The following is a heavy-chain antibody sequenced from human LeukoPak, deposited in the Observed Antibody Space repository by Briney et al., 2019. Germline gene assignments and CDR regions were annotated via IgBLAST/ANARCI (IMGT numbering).Heavy chain of an antibody. V-gene: IGHV3-21*01. J-gene: IGHJ4*02. D-gene: IGHD3-22*01. CDR3: ARDLDYYDSSGYYGH. CDR2: ISSSSGYI. CDR1: GFTFSSYS. Sequence: GGSLRLSCAASGFTFSSYSMNWVRQAPGKGLEWVSSISSSSGYIYYADSVKGRFTISRDNAKNSLYLQMNSLRAEDTAVYYCARDLDYYDSSGYYGHWGQGTLVTVSS.